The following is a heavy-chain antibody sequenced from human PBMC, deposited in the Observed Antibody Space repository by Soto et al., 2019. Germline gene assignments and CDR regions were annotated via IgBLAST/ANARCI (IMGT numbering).Heavy chain of an antibody. J-gene: IGHJ6*02. Sequence: QVQLQQWGAGLLKPSETLSLTCAVSGEPFTDHFCTWLRQAPGKGLEWIGEINHGGRTYFNPSLKSRVTLSVDTSKNQFSLVLVSLTAADTGVYYCARGRVTNYYYYGADVWGQGTTVTVSS. CDR2: INHGGRT. CDR3: ARGRVTNYYYYGADV. D-gene: IGHD2-8*01. V-gene: IGHV4-34*02. CDR1: GEPFTDHF.